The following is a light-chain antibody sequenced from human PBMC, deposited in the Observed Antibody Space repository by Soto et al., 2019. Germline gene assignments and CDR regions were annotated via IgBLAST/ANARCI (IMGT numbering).Light chain of an antibody. CDR3: QQYNSYST. CDR1: QSISSW. J-gene: IGKJ2*01. Sequence: DIQMTQSPSTLSASVGDRVTITCRASQSISSWLAWYQQKPGKAPKLLIYDASSLESGVPSRFSGSGSVTEFTLTIRSLQADDFSTYYCQQYNSYSTFGQGTKLEIK. CDR2: DAS. V-gene: IGKV1-5*01.